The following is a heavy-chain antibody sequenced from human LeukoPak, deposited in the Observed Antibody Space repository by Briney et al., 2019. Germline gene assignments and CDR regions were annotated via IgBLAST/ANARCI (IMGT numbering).Heavy chain of an antibody. V-gene: IGHV3-48*01. J-gene: IGHJ4*02. CDR3: ARDHNYAFDN. CDR2: IGIDSGNT. CDR1: GFPFIEYS. D-gene: IGHD1-1*01. Sequence: GGSLRLSCTASGFPFIEYSMNWVRQAPGKGLEWISYIGIDSGNTKYADSVRGRFTISADKAKNPLYLQMNSLRVEDTAVYYCARDHNYAFDNWGQGTLVSVSS.